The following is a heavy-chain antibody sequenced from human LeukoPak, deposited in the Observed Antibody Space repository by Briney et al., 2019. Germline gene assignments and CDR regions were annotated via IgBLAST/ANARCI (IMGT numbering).Heavy chain of an antibody. CDR3: ARRRKALYLDY. Sequence: PSETLSLNCTGSGGTISSYYWSWIRQPPGKGLECIAYYYHRVSTNYNPSRKSRITISVDTSKNQFSLKLSSVSAADTAVYYCARRRKALYLDYWGQGTLVTVSS. CDR1: GGTISSYY. V-gene: IGHV4-59*08. CDR2: YYHRVST. J-gene: IGHJ4*02.